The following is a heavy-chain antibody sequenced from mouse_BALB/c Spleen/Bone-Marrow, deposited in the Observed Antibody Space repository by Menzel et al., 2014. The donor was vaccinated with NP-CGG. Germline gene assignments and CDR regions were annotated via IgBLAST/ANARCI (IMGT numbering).Heavy chain of an antibody. D-gene: IGHD2-14*01. J-gene: IGHJ3*01. CDR1: GFNIKDTY. CDR2: IDPANGNT. V-gene: IGHV14-3*02. Sequence: VQLQQSGAELVKPGASVKLSCTASGFNIKDTYMHWVKQRPEQGLEWIGRIDPANGNTKYDPKFQGKATITADTSSNTAYLQLSSLTPKNTAVYYCAAYYRYNGRYAYWGQGTLVTVSA. CDR3: AAYYRYNGRYAY.